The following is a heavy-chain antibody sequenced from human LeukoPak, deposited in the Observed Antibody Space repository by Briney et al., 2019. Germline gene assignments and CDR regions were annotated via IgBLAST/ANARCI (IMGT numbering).Heavy chain of an antibody. D-gene: IGHD3-3*01. Sequence: SETLSLTCTVSGGSISSGGYYWSWIRQHPGTGLEWIGYIYYSGSTYYNPSLKSRVTISVDTSKNQFSLKLSSVTAADTAVYYCARSLRFLEWFPYPYGMDVWGQGTTVTVSS. CDR1: GGSISSGGYY. J-gene: IGHJ6*02. CDR2: IYYSGST. V-gene: IGHV4-31*03. CDR3: ARSLRFLEWFPYPYGMDV.